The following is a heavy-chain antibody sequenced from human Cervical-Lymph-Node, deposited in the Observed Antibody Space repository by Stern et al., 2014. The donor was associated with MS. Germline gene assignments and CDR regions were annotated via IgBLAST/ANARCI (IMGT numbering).Heavy chain of an antibody. CDR1: GYSFTNYW. V-gene: IGHV5-10-1*01. CDR2: IDPTDSFT. D-gene: IGHD3-10*01. Sequence: EVQLVESGAEVKEPGESLRISCKGSGYSFTNYWINWVRQMPGKGLEWMGRIDPTDSFTNYNPSFRGLVTISVDTSISTAYLQWSSLKASDTAMYYCASESRTSTWQAYAMDVWGQGTTVTVSS. CDR3: ASESRTSTWQAYAMDV. J-gene: IGHJ6*02.